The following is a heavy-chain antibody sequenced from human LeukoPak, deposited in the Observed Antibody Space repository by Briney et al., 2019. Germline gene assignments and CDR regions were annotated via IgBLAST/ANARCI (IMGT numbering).Heavy chain of an antibody. CDR3: AGEGYSYGYDY. V-gene: IGHV3-30*04. CDR2: ISYDGSNK. D-gene: IGHD5-18*01. J-gene: IGHJ4*02. CDR1: GFTFSSYA. Sequence: GGSLRLSCAASGFTFSSYAMHWVRQDPGKGLEWVAVISYDGSNKYYADSVKGRFTISRDNSKNTLYLQMNSLRAEDTAVYYCAGEGYSYGYDYWGQGTLVTVSS.